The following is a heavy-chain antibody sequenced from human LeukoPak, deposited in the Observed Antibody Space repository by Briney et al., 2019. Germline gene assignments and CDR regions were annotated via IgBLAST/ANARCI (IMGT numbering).Heavy chain of an antibody. CDR1: GYTLTELS. J-gene: IGHJ4*02. D-gene: IGHD6-13*01. CDR2: FDPEDGET. Sequence: GASVKVSCKVSGYTLTELSMHWVRQAPGKGLEWMGGFDPEDGETIYAQKFQGRVTMTGDTSTDTAYMELSSLRSEDTAVYYCATDTQQLVLVYWGQGTLVTVSS. V-gene: IGHV1-24*01. CDR3: ATDTQQLVLVY.